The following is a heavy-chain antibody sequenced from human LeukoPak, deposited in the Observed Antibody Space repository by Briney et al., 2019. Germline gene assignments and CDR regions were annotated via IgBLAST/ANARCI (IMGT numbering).Heavy chain of an antibody. D-gene: IGHD2-2*01. CDR3: ARILVVPAAALDY. Sequence: PSGTLSLTCTVSGYSISSGYYWGWIRQPPGKGLEWIGSIYHSGSTYYNPSLKSRVTISVDTSKNQFSLKLSSVTAADTAVYYCARILVVPAAALDYWGQGTLVTVSS. V-gene: IGHV4-38-2*02. CDR2: IYHSGST. J-gene: IGHJ4*02. CDR1: GYSISSGYY.